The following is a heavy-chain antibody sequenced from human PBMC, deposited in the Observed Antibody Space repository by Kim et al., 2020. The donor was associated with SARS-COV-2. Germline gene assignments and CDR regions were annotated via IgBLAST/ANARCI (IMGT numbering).Heavy chain of an antibody. J-gene: IGHJ4*02. CDR3: ARFRRGGPRAIFDY. Sequence: SETLSLTCTVSGGSISSYYWSWIRQPPGKGLEWIGYIYYSGSTNYNPSLKSRVTISVDTSKNQFSLKLSSVTAADTAVYYCARFRRGGPRAIFDYWGQGTLGTVSS. V-gene: IGHV4-59*01. CDR2: IYYSGST. CDR1: GGSISSYY. D-gene: IGHD3-10*01.